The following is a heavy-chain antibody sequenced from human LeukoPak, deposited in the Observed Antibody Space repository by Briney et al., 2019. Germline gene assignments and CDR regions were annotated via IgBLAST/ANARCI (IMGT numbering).Heavy chain of an antibody. CDR1: GFPVSSNY. CDR2: MYSGGSI. CDR3: TRTYYYGSGFYGMDV. D-gene: IGHD3-10*01. V-gene: IGHV3-66*01. J-gene: IGHJ6*02. Sequence: GGSLRLSCVASGFPVSSNYMSWVRQAPGKGLEWVSVMYSGGSIYYADSVKGRFTISRDNSKNTPYLQMNSLRAEDTAVYYCTRTYYYGSGFYGMDVWGQGTAVTVSS.